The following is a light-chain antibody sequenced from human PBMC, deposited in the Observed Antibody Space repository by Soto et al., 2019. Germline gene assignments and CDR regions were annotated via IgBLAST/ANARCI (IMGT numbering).Light chain of an antibody. V-gene: IGKV3-20*01. Sequence: EIVLTQSPGTLSLSPGERATLSCRASQSVSSSFLAWYQQKPGQAPRLLIYGASSRATGIPDRFSGSGSGTDFTFTISRLEPEDFAVYYCQQYDSSPSTFGPGTKVDIK. CDR1: QSVSSSF. J-gene: IGKJ3*01. CDR3: QQYDSSPST. CDR2: GAS.